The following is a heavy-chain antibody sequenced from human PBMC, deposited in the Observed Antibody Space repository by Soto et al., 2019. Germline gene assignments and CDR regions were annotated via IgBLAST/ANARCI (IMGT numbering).Heavy chain of an antibody. V-gene: IGHV3-48*01. CDR2: ISSSSSTI. CDR3: ARDEVDTAEYYYYYMDV. J-gene: IGHJ6*03. D-gene: IGHD5-18*01. CDR1: GFTFSSYS. Sequence: PGGSLRLSCAASGFTFSSYSMNWVRQAPGKGLEWVSYISSSSSTIYYADSVKGRFTISRDNAKNSLYLQMNSLRAEDTAVYYCARDEVDTAEYYYYYMDVWGKGTTVTVSS.